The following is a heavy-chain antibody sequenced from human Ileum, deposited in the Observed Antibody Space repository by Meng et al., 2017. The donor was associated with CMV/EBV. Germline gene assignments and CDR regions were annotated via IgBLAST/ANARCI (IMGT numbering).Heavy chain of an antibody. CDR3: TSHTHYAGNPPGTHNC. V-gene: IGHV3-9*01. D-gene: IGHD1-14*01. J-gene: IGHJ4*02. CDR2: VSRDSVNI. CDR1: GFTFDDHA. Sequence: GGSLRLSCAASGFTFDDHAMHWVRQAPGKGLEWVAGVSRDSVNIGYADSVKGRFTISRDKSKNTLYLQMDYLRADDTGMYYCTSHTHYAGNPPGTHNCWGQGTLVTVSS.